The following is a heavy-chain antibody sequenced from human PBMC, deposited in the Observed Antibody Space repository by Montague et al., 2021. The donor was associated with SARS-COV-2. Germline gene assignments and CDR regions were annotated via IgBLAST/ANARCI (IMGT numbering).Heavy chain of an antibody. Sequence: CAISGDSVFSNSVAWSWNRQSPSRGLEWLGRTYYRSKWYSDYAPSVRGRLTVNPDASKNEFSLELNYVTPEDTAVYYCVRYSGWFYFDFWGQGTLVTVSS. CDR1: GDSVFSNSVA. V-gene: IGHV6-1*01. CDR2: TYYRSKWYS. D-gene: IGHD6-19*01. J-gene: IGHJ4*02. CDR3: VRYSGWFYFDF.